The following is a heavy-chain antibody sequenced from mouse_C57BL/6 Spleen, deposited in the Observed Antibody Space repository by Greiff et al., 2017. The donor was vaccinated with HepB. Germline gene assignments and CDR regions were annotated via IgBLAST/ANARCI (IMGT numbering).Heavy chain of an antibody. V-gene: IGHV1-22*01. Sequence: EVKLQQSGPELVKPGASVKMSCKASGYTFTDYNMHWVKQSHGKSLEWIGYINPNNGGTSYNQKFKGKATLTVNKSSSTAYMELRSLTSEDSAVYYCARWATVEETAWFAYWGQGTLVTVSA. CDR3: ARWATVEETAWFAY. J-gene: IGHJ3*01. D-gene: IGHD1-1*01. CDR1: GYTFTDYN. CDR2: INPNNGGT.